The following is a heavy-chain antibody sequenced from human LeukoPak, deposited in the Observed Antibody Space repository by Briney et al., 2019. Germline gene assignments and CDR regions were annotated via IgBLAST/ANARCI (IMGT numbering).Heavy chain of an antibody. CDR1: GGSISSYY. Sequence: SETLSLTCTVSGGSISSYYWSWIRQPPGKGLEWIGYIYYSGSTNYNPSLKSRVTISVGTSKNQFSLKLSSVTAADTAVYYCARGGYSYGYYMDVWGKGTTVTVSS. CDR2: IYYSGST. D-gene: IGHD5-18*01. J-gene: IGHJ6*03. V-gene: IGHV4-59*01. CDR3: ARGGYSYGYYMDV.